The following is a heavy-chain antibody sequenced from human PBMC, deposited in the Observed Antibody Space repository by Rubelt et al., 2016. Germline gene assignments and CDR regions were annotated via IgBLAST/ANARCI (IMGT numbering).Heavy chain of an antibody. CDR2: SGSGSST. D-gene: IGHD6-19*01. CDR3: ARVYSSAWFNDH. J-gene: IGHJ4*02. CDR1: GFSVSSNY. Sequence: EVQVVESGGGLVQPGGSLRLSCAASGFSVSSNYMTWVRQTPGKGLEWVSGISGSGSSTYFADSVKGRFTISRDSSKNTLYLQMNRLRAEDTAIYYGARVYSSAWFNDHWGQGTLVTVSS. V-gene: IGHV3-53*01.